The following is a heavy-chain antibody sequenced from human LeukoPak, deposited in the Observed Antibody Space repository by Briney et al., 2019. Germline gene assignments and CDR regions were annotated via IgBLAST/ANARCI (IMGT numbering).Heavy chain of an antibody. J-gene: IGHJ4*02. CDR3: ARGSPPRVYYDRSGYYSYYFDY. CDR1: GYTFTSYD. CDR2: MNPNSGNT. V-gene: IGHV1-8*01. D-gene: IGHD3-22*01. Sequence: ASVKVSCKASGYTFTSYDINWVRQATGQGLEWMGWMNPNSGNTGYAQKFQGRVTMTRNTSISTAYMELSSLRSEDTAVYYCARGSPPRVYYDRSGYYSYYFDYWGQGTLVTLSS.